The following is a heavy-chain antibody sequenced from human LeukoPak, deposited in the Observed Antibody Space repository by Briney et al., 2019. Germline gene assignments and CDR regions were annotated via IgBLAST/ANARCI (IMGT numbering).Heavy chain of an antibody. V-gene: IGHV3-23*01. Sequence: PSETLSLTCNVSGGSIRGYYWSWIRQPPGKGLEWVSDINGSGGRTYYADSVKGRFTISRDNSKNTLYLQMNSLRAEDTAVYYCARRAGAYSHPYDYWGQGTLVTVSS. D-gene: IGHD4/OR15-4a*01. CDR1: GGSIRGYY. CDR3: ARRAGAYSHPYDY. CDR2: INGSGGRT. J-gene: IGHJ4*02.